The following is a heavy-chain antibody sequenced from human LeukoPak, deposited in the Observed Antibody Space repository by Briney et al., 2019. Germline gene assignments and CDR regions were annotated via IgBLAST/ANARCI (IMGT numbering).Heavy chain of an antibody. CDR2: IFYSGST. V-gene: IGHV4-59*01. D-gene: IGHD6-6*01. J-gene: IGHJ4*02. CDR3: ARDKSGLAARRYFDF. CDR1: GGSINSYF. Sequence: SGTLSLTCSVSGGSINSYFWSWIRQPPGKGLEWIGFIFYSGSTNYNPSLNSRATISVDTSKNQFSLKLNSVTSADTAVYYCARDKSGLAARRYFDFWGQGALVTVSS.